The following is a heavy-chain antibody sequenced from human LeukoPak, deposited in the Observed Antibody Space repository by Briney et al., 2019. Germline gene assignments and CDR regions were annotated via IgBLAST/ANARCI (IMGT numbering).Heavy chain of an antibody. CDR1: GGTFSSYA. CDR3: ARGRRAVDY. CDR2: MNPNSGNT. Sequence: ASVKVSCKASGGTFSSYAISWVRQATGQGLEWMGWMNPNSGNTGYAQKFQGRVTMTRNTSISTAYMELSSLRSEDTAVYYCARGRRAVDYWGQGTLVTVSS. J-gene: IGHJ4*02. V-gene: IGHV1-8*02.